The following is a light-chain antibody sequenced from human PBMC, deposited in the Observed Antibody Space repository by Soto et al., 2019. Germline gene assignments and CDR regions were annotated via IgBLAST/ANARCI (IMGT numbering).Light chain of an antibody. CDR3: QQYNNWSPYT. CDR2: GAS. V-gene: IGKV3-15*01. Sequence: EIVMTQSPATLSVSPGERATLSCRASQSVSSNLPWYEQKPGQAPRLLIYGASTRATGIPARFSGSESGTEFTLTIGILQSEDFAVYYCQQYNNWSPYTFGQGTKLEIK. CDR1: QSVSSN. J-gene: IGKJ2*01.